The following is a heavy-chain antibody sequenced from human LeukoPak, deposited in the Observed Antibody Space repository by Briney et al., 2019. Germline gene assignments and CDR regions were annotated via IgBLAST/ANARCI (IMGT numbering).Heavy chain of an antibody. CDR1: GFTFKNYA. CDR2: TSGSGDIR. Sequence: GGSLRLSCAASGFTFKNYAMTWVRQAAGKGLEWVSRTSGSGDIRLYADSVKGRFTISRTNYENRLYLQMNSLRADDSGVYYCANYRSGGGGYYSGLEHWGQGTQVTVSS. V-gene: IGHV3-23*01. CDR3: ANYRSGGGGYYSGLEH. D-gene: IGHD2-15*01. J-gene: IGHJ1*01.